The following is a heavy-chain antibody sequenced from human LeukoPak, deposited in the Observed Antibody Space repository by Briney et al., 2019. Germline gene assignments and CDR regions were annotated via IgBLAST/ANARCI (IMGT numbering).Heavy chain of an antibody. J-gene: IGHJ6*04. CDR1: GGSISSTIYY. CDR3: ARAPDYCTNGVCYLMDV. V-gene: IGHV4-39*07. D-gene: IGHD2-8*01. Sequence: SETLSLTCTVSGGSISSTIYYWGWIRQPPGKGLEWIGSISYTGSTYYNPSLKSRVTISIDTSKNQFSLKLNSVTAADTAIYYCARAPDYCTNGVCYLMDVWGKGTTVTVSS. CDR2: ISYTGST.